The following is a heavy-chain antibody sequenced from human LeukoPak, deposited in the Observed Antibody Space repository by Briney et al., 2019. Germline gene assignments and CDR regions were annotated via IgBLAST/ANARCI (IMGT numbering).Heavy chain of an antibody. CDR3: ARRYSGYDSLYQTYYYYMDV. Sequence: ASVKVSCKASGYTFTSYGISWVRQAPGQGLEWMGWISAYNGNTNYAQKLQGRVTMTTDTSTSTAYMELRSLRSDDTAVYYCARRYSGYDSLYQTYYYYMDVWGKGTTVTVSS. CDR2: ISAYNGNT. J-gene: IGHJ6*03. CDR1: GYTFTSYG. D-gene: IGHD5-12*01. V-gene: IGHV1-18*01.